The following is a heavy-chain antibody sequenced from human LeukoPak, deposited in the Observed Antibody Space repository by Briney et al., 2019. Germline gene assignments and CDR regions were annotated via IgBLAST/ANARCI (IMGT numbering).Heavy chain of an antibody. CDR2: ISYDGSNK. V-gene: IGHV3-30*04. Sequence: GGSLRLSCAASGFTFSTYAMHWVRQAPGKGPEWVAIISYDGSNKYYADSVKGRFTISRDNSKNTLYLQVNSLRAEDTAVYYCARSDYYGSGSYLGYWGQGTLVTVSS. J-gene: IGHJ4*02. CDR3: ARSDYYGSGSYLGY. CDR1: GFTFSTYA. D-gene: IGHD3-10*01.